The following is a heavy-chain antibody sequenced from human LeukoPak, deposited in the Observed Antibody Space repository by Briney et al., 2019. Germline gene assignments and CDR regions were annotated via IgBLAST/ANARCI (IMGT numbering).Heavy chain of an antibody. CDR1: GDSISNSDYY. CDR2: IYYSGRT. V-gene: IGHV4-39*01. Sequence: SETLSLTCTVSGDSISNSDYYWGWIRQPPGSGLECIGIIYYSGRTYYNPSLKSRVTISVDTSKNQFSLMLSSMTAADTAVYYCARRRSGLSWFDPWGQGTLVTVSS. CDR3: ARRRSGLSWFDP. D-gene: IGHD2-15*01. J-gene: IGHJ5*02.